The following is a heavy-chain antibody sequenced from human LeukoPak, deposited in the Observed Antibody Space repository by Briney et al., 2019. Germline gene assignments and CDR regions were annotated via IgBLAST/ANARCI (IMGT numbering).Heavy chain of an antibody. J-gene: IGHJ4*02. CDR2: ISGSGGST. Sequence: PGGSLRLSCAASGFTFSSYAMSWVRQAPGKGLEWVSAISGSGGSTYYADSVTGRFTISRDNSRNTLYLQMNSLRGDGTAVYYCAKDVGKWESLHFFDYWGQGTLVTVSS. CDR3: AKDVGKWESLHFFDY. V-gene: IGHV3-23*01. D-gene: IGHD1-26*01. CDR1: GFTFSSYA.